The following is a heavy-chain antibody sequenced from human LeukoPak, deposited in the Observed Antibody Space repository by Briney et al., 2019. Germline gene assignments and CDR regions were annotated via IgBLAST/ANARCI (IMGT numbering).Heavy chain of an antibody. V-gene: IGHV4-34*01. J-gene: IGHJ6*02. CDR3: VRSRWVTMVRGRRNYYYGMDV. CDR2: INHSGST. CDR1: GGSFSGYY. D-gene: IGHD3-10*01. Sequence: KASETLSLTCAVYGGSFSGYYWSWIRQPPGKGLEWIGEINHSGSTNYNPSLKSRVTISVDTSKNQFSLKLSSVTAADTAVYYCVRSRWVTMVRGRRNYYYGMDVWGQGTTVTVSS.